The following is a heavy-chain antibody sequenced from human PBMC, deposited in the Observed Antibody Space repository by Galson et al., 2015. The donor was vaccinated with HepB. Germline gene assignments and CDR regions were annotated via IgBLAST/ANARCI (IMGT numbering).Heavy chain of an antibody. Sequence: SLRLSCAASGFTFSSYGVSRARQAPGKGLESASGHSAGGGGTYYVDSVKGRFTISRDKSKNTLYLQMNSLRPEDTAVYYCPKGSTGSGLFDYWGQGTLVTVSS. CDR1: GFTFSSYG. CDR2: HSAGGGGT. J-gene: IGHJ4*02. V-gene: IGHV3-23*01. CDR3: PKGSTGSGLFDY. D-gene: IGHD1-1*01.